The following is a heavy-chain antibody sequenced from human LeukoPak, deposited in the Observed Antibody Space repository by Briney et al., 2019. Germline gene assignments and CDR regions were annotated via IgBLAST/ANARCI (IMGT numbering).Heavy chain of an antibody. Sequence: PSGTLSLTCAVSGGSISSSNWWSWVRQPPGKGLEWIGEIYHSGSTNYNPSLKSRVTISVDTSKNQFSLKLSSVTAADTAVYYCAAFYYGSSGYYYFDYWGQGTLVTVSS. J-gene: IGHJ4*02. CDR3: AAFYYGSSGYYYFDY. V-gene: IGHV4-4*02. CDR2: IYHSGST. CDR1: GGSISSSNW. D-gene: IGHD3-22*01.